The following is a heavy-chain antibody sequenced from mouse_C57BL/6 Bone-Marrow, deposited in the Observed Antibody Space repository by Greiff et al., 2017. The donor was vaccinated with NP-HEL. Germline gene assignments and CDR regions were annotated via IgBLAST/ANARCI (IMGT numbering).Heavy chain of an antibody. Sequence: EVQLQQSGGGLVQPGGSMKLSCAASGFTFSDAWMDWVRQSPEKGLEWVAEIRNKANNHATYYAESVKGRFTISRDDSKSSVYLQMNSLRAEDTGIYYCTTANWDYFDYWGQGTTLTVSS. CDR3: TTANWDYFDY. D-gene: IGHD4-1*01. V-gene: IGHV6-6*01. CDR1: GFTFSDAW. J-gene: IGHJ2*01. CDR2: IRNKANNHAT.